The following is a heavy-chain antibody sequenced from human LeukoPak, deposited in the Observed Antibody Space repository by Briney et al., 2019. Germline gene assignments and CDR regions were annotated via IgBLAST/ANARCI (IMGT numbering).Heavy chain of an antibody. Sequence: GGTLRLSCAASGFTFSSYGMSWVRQAPGKGLEWVSAISGSGGSTYYADSVKGRFTISRDNSKNTLYLQMNSLRAEDTAVYYCAKIRIAAAGLFDYWGQGTLVTVSS. V-gene: IGHV3-23*01. D-gene: IGHD6-13*01. CDR1: GFTFSSYG. CDR3: AKIRIAAAGLFDY. J-gene: IGHJ4*02. CDR2: ISGSGGST.